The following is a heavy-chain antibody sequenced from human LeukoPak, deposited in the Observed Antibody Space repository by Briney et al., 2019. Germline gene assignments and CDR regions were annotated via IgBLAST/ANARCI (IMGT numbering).Heavy chain of an antibody. D-gene: IGHD3-10*01. CDR3: AREFSWIGVDY. Sequence: GGSLRLSCAASGFTFSSYWMHWVRQAPGKGLVWVSRINSDGSSTSYADSVKGRFTISRDNAKNTLYLQMNSLRAEDTAVYYCAREFSWIGVDYWGQGTLVTVSS. J-gene: IGHJ4*02. V-gene: IGHV3-74*01. CDR1: GFTFSSYW. CDR2: INSDGSST.